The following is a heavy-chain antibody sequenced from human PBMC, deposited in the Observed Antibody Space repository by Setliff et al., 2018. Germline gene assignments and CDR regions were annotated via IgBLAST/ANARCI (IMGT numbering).Heavy chain of an antibody. CDR1: GFTFSDYY. CDR3: ARDEYSVALFDY. CDR2: ISSSGSTI. Sequence: GESLKISCAASGFTFSDYYMSWIRQAPGKGLEWVSYISSSGSTIYYADSVKGRFTISGDNAKNSLYLQMNSLRAEDTAVYYCARDEYSVALFDYWGQGTLVTVSS. D-gene: IGHD6-19*01. J-gene: IGHJ4*02. V-gene: IGHV3-11*01.